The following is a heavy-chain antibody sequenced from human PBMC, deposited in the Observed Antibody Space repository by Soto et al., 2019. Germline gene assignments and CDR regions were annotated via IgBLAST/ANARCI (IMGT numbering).Heavy chain of an antibody. V-gene: IGHV3-23*01. CDR1: GFTFSSYA. Sequence: DVQLLESGGDLVQPGGSLRLSCAASGFTFSSYAMSWVRQAPGKGMEWVSSVSAGGDRTYYSDSVKGRFTISRDNSNNALFLQMNSLRAEDTALYYCARGDRGGSGSPASYYYSGLDVWGPATTVTVSS. CDR3: ARGDRGGSGSPASYYYSGLDV. D-gene: IGHD2-15*01. CDR2: VSAGGDRT. J-gene: IGHJ6*02.